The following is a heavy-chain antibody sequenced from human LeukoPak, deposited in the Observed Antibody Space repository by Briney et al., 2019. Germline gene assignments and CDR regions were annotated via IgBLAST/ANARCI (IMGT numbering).Heavy chain of an antibody. V-gene: IGHV1-18*01. Sequence: GASVKVSCKVSGNTLHTPAITWVRQAPGEGLEWMGWSSLANGNTNYAQKLQGRVTMTIDISTSTAYVELRSLRSDDTAVYYCVRDQGVVRFDPWGQGTLVTVSS. CDR2: SSLANGNT. J-gene: IGHJ5*02. CDR3: VRDQGVVRFDP. D-gene: IGHD3-16*02. CDR1: GNTLHTPA.